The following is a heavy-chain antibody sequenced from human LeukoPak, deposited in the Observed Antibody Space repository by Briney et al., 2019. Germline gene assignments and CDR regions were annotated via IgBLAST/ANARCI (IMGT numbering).Heavy chain of an antibody. CDR1: GGSISSHC. CDR3: ARVRGLGVITPHFDY. CDR2: IYYSGST. J-gene: IGHJ4*02. D-gene: IGHD3-16*02. Sequence: SETLSLTCSVSGGSISSHCWGWIRRPPGKGLEWLGCIYYSGSTNYNPSLKSRVTMSVDTSKNQFSLKLSSVTAADTAVYYCARVRGLGVITPHFDYWGQGTLVTVSS. V-gene: IGHV4-59*08.